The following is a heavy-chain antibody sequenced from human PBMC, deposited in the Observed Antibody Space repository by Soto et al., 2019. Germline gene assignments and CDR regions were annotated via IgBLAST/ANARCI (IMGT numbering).Heavy chain of an antibody. CDR1: GYTFTSYG. D-gene: IGHD3-10*01. Sequence: ASVKVSCKASGYTFTSYGISWVRQAPGQGLEWMGWISAYNGNTNYAQKLQGRVTMTTDTSTSTAYMELRSLRSDDTAVYYCARTFRILWFGELLASSFDPWGQGTLVTVSS. J-gene: IGHJ5*02. CDR2: ISAYNGNT. V-gene: IGHV1-18*01. CDR3: ARTFRILWFGELLASSFDP.